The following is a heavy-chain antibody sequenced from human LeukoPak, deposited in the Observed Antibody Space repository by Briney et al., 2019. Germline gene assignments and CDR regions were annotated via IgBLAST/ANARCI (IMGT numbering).Heavy chain of an antibody. CDR3: ASGGRWLVYYCDQ. CDR2: ISGYNGNT. J-gene: IGHJ4*02. V-gene: IGHV1-18*01. CDR1: RYTFASYG. D-gene: IGHD2/OR15-2a*01. Sequence: ASVKVSSKASRYTFASYGVTWVRQAPGQGLEWMGWISGYNGNTNYAQKLQDRVTMTTDTSTSTAYMELRSLRSDDTAVYYCASGGRWLVYYCDQRGQGTLVTVSS.